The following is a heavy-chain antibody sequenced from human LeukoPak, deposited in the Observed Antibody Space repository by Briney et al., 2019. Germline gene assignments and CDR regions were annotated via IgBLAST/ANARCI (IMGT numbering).Heavy chain of an antibody. CDR2: MNPNSGNT. CDR1: GYTFTSYD. V-gene: IGHV1-8*03. Sequence: ASVKVSCKASGYTFTSYDINWVRQATGQGPEWMGWMNPNSGNTGYAQKFQGRVTITRNTSISTAYMELSSLRSEDTAVYYCARGLVDYSNYWFDPWGQGTLVTVSS. CDR3: ARGLVDYSNYWFDP. J-gene: IGHJ5*02. D-gene: IGHD4-11*01.